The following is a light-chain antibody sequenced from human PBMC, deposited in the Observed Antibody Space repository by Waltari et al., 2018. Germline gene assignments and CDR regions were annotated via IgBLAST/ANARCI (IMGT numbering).Light chain of an antibody. CDR3: QQGNSYPYS. Sequence: DIQMSQSPSSLSASVGDRVTITCRASQGIRSYLNWYQQKPEKAPKLLIYYANTLASGVPSKISGSGSGTEFTLTISSLQPEDFATYYCQQGNSYPYSFGQGTKVEIK. CDR1: QGIRSY. V-gene: IGKV1-9*01. CDR2: YAN. J-gene: IGKJ2*03.